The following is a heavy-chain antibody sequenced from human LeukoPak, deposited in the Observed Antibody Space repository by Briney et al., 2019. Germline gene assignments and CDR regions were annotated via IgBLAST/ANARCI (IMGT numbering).Heavy chain of an antibody. Sequence: PGGSLRLSCAASGFTFSSYAMHWVRQAPGKGLEWVAVISYDGSNKYYADSVKGRFTISRDNSKNTLYLQMNSLRAEGTAVYYCARDPPKYSSGWHYYYYGMDVWGQGTTVTVSS. CDR1: GFTFSSYA. V-gene: IGHV3-30-3*01. D-gene: IGHD6-19*01. J-gene: IGHJ6*02. CDR2: ISYDGSNK. CDR3: ARDPPKYSSGWHYYYYGMDV.